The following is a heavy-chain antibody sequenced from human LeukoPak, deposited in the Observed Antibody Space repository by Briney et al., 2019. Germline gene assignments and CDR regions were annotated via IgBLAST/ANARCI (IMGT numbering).Heavy chain of an antibody. J-gene: IGHJ4*02. CDR1: GYTLTELS. V-gene: IGHV1-24*01. CDR2: FDPEDGET. CDR3: AIVLRFFPAVDY. D-gene: IGHD3-3*01. Sequence: ASVKVSCKVSGYTLTELSTHWVRQAPGKGLEWMGGFDPEDGETIYAQKFQGRVTMTEDTSTDTAYMELSSLRSEDTAVYYCAIVLRFFPAVDYWGQGTLVTVSS.